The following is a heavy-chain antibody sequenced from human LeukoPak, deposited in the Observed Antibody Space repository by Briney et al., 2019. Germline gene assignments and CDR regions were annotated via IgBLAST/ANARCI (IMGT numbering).Heavy chain of an antibody. CDR2: IHRGSGTI. CDR3: ARDVRGIMLNVLGSYYMDV. Sequence: PGGSLRLSCVVSGFTFMSYNMNWVRQAPGKGLEWVSFIHRGSGTIYYADSVKGRFTISRDNGKNSLYLQMNSLRAEDTAVYFCARDVRGIMLNVLGSYYMDVWGKGTTVTVYS. J-gene: IGHJ6*03. V-gene: IGHV3-48*04. CDR1: GFTFMSYN. D-gene: IGHD3-16*01.